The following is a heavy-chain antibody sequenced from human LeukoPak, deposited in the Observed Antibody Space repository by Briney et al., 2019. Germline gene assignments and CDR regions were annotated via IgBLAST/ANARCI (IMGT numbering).Heavy chain of an antibody. J-gene: IGHJ6*03. CDR2: ISGSGGST. V-gene: IGHV3-23*01. CDR1: GFTFSSYG. CDR3: AKGGNIGRTYYYYYMDV. D-gene: IGHD1-14*01. Sequence: GGSLRLSCAASGFTFSSYGMSWVRQAPGEGLEWDSSISGSGGSTYYADSVKGRFTISRDSSKNTVYLQMNGLRAEDTAVYYCAKGGNIGRTYYYYYMDVWRTGTTVTVSS.